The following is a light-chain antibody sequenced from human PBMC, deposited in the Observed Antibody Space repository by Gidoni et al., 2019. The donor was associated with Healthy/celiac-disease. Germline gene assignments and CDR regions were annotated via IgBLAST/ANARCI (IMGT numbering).Light chain of an antibody. Sequence: QSVLTQPPSASGTPGQRVTISCSGSSSNLGSNYVYWYQQLPGTAPKLLIDRNNQRPSGVPDRFSGSKSGTSASLAISGLRSEDEADYYCAAWDDSLSGRVFGGGTKLTVL. CDR1: SSNLGSNY. CDR3: AAWDDSLSGRV. CDR2: RNN. V-gene: IGLV1-47*01. J-gene: IGLJ3*02.